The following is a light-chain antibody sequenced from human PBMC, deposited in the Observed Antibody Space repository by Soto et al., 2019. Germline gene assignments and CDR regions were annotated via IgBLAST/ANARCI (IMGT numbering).Light chain of an antibody. CDR2: DAS. CDR3: QQRSNWPSMYT. CDR1: QSASGY. V-gene: IGKV3-11*01. Sequence: IVLTQSPATLSLSPGERATLSCRASQSASGYLAWYQQKPGQAPRLLIYDASSRATGIPARFSGSGSGTDFTLTISSLEPEDFAVYYCQQRSNWPSMYTFGQGTKLEIK. J-gene: IGKJ2*01.